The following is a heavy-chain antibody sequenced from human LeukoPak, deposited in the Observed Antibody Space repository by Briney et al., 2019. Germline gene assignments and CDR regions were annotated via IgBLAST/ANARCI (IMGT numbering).Heavy chain of an antibody. V-gene: IGHV4-34*01. D-gene: IGHD5-18*01. CDR1: GGSFSGYY. Sequence: PSETLSLTCAVYGGSFSGYYWSWIRQPPGKGPEWIGEINHSGSTNYNPSLKSRVTISVDTSKNQFSLKLSSVTAADTAVYYCARGLLLDTAMVPTKYYFDYWGQGTLVTVSS. CDR2: INHSGST. J-gene: IGHJ4*02. CDR3: ARGLLLDTAMVPTKYYFDY.